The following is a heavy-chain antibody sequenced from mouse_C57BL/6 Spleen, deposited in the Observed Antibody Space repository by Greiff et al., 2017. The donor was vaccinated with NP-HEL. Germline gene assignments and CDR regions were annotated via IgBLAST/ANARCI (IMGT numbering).Heavy chain of an antibody. Sequence: EVKLVESEGGLVQPGSSMKLSCTASGFTFSDYYMAWVRQVPEKGLEWVANINYDGSSTYYLDSLKSRFIISRDNAKNILYLQMSSLKSEDTATYYCARERVGQNAMDYWGQGTSVTVSS. CDR2: INYDGSST. V-gene: IGHV5-16*01. CDR1: GFTFSDYY. D-gene: IGHD3-3*01. CDR3: ARERVGQNAMDY. J-gene: IGHJ4*01.